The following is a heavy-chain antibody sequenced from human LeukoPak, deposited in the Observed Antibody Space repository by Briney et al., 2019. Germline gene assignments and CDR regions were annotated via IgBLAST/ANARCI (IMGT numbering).Heavy chain of an antibody. J-gene: IGHJ5*02. CDR1: GGSFSGYY. D-gene: IGHD6-13*01. CDR2: INHSEST. CDR3: ATRPDIAAAGPRWFDP. Sequence: SETLSLTCAVYGGSFSGYYWSWIRQPPGKGLEWIGEINHSESTNYNPSLKSRVTVSVDTSKNQFSLKLSSVTAADTAVYYCATRPDIAAAGPRWFDPWGQGTLVTVSS. V-gene: IGHV4-34*01.